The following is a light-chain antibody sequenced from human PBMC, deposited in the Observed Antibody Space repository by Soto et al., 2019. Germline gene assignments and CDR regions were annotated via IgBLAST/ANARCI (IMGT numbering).Light chain of an antibody. CDR3: QQYGSSPPYT. V-gene: IGKV3-20*01. Sequence: EIVLTQSPGPLSLSPGERATLSCRASQSVSRNYLAWYQQKHGQAPRLLTYGASTRATGIPDRFSGSGSGTDFTLTISRLEPEDFAVYYCQQYGSSPPYTFGQGTKVEI. J-gene: IGKJ2*01. CDR1: QSVSRNY. CDR2: GAS.